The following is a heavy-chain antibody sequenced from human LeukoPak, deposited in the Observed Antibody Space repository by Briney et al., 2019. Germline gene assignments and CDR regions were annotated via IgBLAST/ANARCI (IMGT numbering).Heavy chain of an antibody. V-gene: IGHV1-69*13. CDR3: ASHVSAPAYSDYYDSSGYPYYFDY. CDR2: IIPIFGTA. D-gene: IGHD3-22*01. Sequence: GASVKVSCKASGGTFSSYAISWVRQAPGQGLEWMGGIIPIFGTANYAQKFQGRVTITADESTSTAYMELSSLRSEDTAVYYCASHVSAPAYSDYYDSSGYPYYFDYWGQGTLVTVSS. CDR1: GGTFSSYA. J-gene: IGHJ4*02.